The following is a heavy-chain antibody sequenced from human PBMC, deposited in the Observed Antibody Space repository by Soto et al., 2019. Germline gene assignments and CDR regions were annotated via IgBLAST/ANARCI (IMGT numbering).Heavy chain of an antibody. D-gene: IGHD3-3*01. Sequence: SETRRHPWTVSAGSISRGAYYWSLIRQPPGKGLEWIGYIYYSGSTYYNPSLKGRVTISLDTSKNQFSLRLNSVTAADTAVYYCARSSIKPQVFMYPFDSWSQG. V-gene: IGHV4-30-4*01. J-gene: IGHJ4*02. CDR2: IYYSGST. CDR1: AGSISRGAYY. CDR3: ARSSIKPQVFMYPFDS.